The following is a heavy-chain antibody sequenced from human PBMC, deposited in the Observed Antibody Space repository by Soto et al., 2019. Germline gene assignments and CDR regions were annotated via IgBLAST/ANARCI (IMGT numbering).Heavy chain of an antibody. CDR1: GFTFSSYS. D-gene: IGHD3-10*01. CDR3: ARVRWFGELWGYYFDY. V-gene: IGHV3-48*02. J-gene: IGHJ4*02. CDR2: ISSSSSTI. Sequence: EVQLVESGGGLVQPGGSLRLSCAASGFTFSSYSMNWVRQAPGKGLEWVSYISSSSSTIYYADSVKGRFTIPRDNAKNSLYLQMNSLRDEDTAVYYCARVRWFGELWGYYFDYWGQGTLVTVSS.